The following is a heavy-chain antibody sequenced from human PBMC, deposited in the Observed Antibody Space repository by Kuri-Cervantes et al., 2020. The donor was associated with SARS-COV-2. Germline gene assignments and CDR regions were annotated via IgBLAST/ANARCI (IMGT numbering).Heavy chain of an antibody. Sequence: GGSLRLSCAASGFTFSSYAMNRVRQAPGKGLEWVSGISGSGASTYYADSVKGRFTISRDNPKNTLYLQMNSLRAEDTAVYYCARDGWGSTSHNWFDPWGQGTLVTVSS. CDR3: ARDGWGSTSHNWFDP. D-gene: IGHD2-2*01. J-gene: IGHJ5*02. CDR2: ISGSGAST. CDR1: GFTFSSYA. V-gene: IGHV3-23*01.